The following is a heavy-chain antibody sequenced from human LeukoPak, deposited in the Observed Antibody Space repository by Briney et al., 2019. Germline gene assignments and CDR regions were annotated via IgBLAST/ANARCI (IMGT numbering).Heavy chain of an antibody. Sequence: GGSLRLSCAASGFSFNSYWMEWVRQAPGMGLEWVANIRQDGSEKLYVDSVKGRFTISRDNARNSLYLQMNSLRVEDTAVYFCARRAYDSRPEAPTDYWGPGTLVTVSS. CDR2: IRQDGSEK. CDR1: GFSFNSYW. J-gene: IGHJ4*02. D-gene: IGHD3-22*01. V-gene: IGHV3-7*01. CDR3: ARRAYDSRPEAPTDY.